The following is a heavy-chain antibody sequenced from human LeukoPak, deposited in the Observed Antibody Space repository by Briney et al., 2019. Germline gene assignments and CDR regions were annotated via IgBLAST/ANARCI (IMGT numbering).Heavy chain of an antibody. D-gene: IGHD3-22*01. J-gene: IGHJ4*02. CDR1: GGTFSSYA. CDR2: IIPIFGTA. Sequence: SVKVSCKASGGTFSSYAISWVRQAPGQGLEWMGGIIPIFGTANYAQKFQGRVTITADESTSTAYMELSSLRSEDTAVYYCAREPFEYYYDSSGSLEPYDYWGQGTLVTVSS. CDR3: AREPFEYYYDSSGSLEPYDY. V-gene: IGHV1-69*13.